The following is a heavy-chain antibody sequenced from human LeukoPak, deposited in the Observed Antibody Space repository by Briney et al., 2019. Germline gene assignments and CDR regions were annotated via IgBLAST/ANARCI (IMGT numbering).Heavy chain of an antibody. CDR3: AKDDAADGGFLDY. CDR2: INGRSGGT. V-gene: IGHV3-23*01. Sequence: GGSLRLSCAASGFTFSTYAMSWVRQAPGKGLEGVSRINGRSGGTYYTDSVKGRFTISRDNSENRLYLQMNSLRAEDTAVYYCAKDDAADGGFLDYWGQGTLVTVSS. J-gene: IGHJ4*02. D-gene: IGHD3-16*01. CDR1: GFTFSTYA.